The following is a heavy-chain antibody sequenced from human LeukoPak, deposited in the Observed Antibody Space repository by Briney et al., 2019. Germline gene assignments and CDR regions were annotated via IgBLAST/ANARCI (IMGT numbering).Heavy chain of an antibody. CDR3: ARMGDGYNSFDY. Sequence: SETLSLTCTVSGGSISSHYWSWIRQPPGKGLGWIGYIYYSGSTNYNPSLKSRVTISVDTSKNQFSLKLSSVTAADTAVYYCARMGDGYNSFDYWGQGTLVTVSS. CDR2: IYYSGST. CDR1: GGSISSHY. J-gene: IGHJ4*02. D-gene: IGHD5-24*01. V-gene: IGHV4-59*11.